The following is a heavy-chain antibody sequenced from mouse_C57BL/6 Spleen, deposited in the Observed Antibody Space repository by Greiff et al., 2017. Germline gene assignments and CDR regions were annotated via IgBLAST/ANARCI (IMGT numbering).Heavy chain of an antibody. CDR1: GFTFSDYG. D-gene: IGHD2-5*01. V-gene: IGHV5-17*01. CDR2: ISSGSSTI. J-gene: IGHJ2*01. Sequence: EVKVVESGGGLVKPGGSLKLSCAASGFTFSDYGMHWVRQAPEKGLEWVAYISSGSSTIYYADTVKGRFTISRDNAKNTLFLQMTSLRSEDTAMYYCARPGYYSNYSYYFDYWGQGTTLTVSS. CDR3: ARPGYYSNYSYYFDY.